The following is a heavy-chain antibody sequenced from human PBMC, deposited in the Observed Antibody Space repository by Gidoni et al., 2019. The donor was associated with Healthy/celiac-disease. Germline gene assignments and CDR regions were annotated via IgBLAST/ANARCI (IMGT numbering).Heavy chain of an antibody. CDR2: INAGNGNT. CDR1: GYTFTSYS. J-gene: IGHJ1*01. Sequence: QVQLVQSGAEVKKPGASVKVSCQASGYTFTSYSMHWVRQAPGQRLEWMGWINAGNGNTKYSQKFQGRVTITRDTSASTAYMELSSLRSEDTAVYYCAREGGAYYYDSSGFGYFQHWGQGTLVTVSS. CDR3: AREGGAYYYDSSGFGYFQH. V-gene: IGHV1-3*01. D-gene: IGHD3-22*01.